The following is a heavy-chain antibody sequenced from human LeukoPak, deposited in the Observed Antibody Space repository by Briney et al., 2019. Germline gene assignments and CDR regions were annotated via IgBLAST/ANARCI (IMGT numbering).Heavy chain of an antibody. CDR2: ISGSGGGT. V-gene: IGHV3-23*01. CDR3: AKRGVVVRVILVGFHKEANYFDS. Sequence: QPGGSLRLSCAVSGITLSNYGMSWVRQAPGKGLEWVAGISGSGGGTNYADSVKGRFTISRDNPKNTLYLHMHSLGAEDTAVYFCAKRGVVVRVILVGFHKEANYFDSWGQGALVTVSS. D-gene: IGHD3-10*01. CDR1: GITLSNYG. J-gene: IGHJ4*02.